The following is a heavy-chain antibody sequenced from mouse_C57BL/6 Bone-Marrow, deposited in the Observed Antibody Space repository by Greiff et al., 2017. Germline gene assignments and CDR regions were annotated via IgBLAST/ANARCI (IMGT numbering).Heavy chain of an antibody. CDR1: GYTFTDYY. CDR2: INPNNGGT. J-gene: IGHJ2*01. V-gene: IGHV1-26*01. Sequence: VQLQQSGPELVKPGASVKISCKASGYTFTDYYMNWVKQSHGKSLEWIGDINPNNGGTSYNQKFKGKATLTVDKSSSTAYMELRSLTSEDSAVYYCEIVRWYHDYWGQGTTRTVSS. CDR3: EIVRWYHDY. D-gene: IGHD2-1*01.